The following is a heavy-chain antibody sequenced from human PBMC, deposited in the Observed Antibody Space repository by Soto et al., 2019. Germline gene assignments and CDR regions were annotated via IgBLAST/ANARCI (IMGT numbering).Heavy chain of an antibody. Sequence: PSETLSLTCAVYGGSFSGYYWSWIRQPPGKGLEWIGEINHSGSTNYNPSLKSRVTISVDTSKNQFSLKLSSVTAADTAVYYCARGLPPNVLRFLEWLEGPYHWFDPWGQGTLVTVSS. D-gene: IGHD3-3*01. CDR3: ARGLPPNVLRFLEWLEGPYHWFDP. J-gene: IGHJ5*02. V-gene: IGHV4-34*01. CDR2: INHSGST. CDR1: GGSFSGYY.